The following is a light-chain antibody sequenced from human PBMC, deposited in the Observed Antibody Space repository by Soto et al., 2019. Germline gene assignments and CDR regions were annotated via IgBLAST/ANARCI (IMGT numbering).Light chain of an antibody. CDR2: DVN. CDR1: SSDVGGAYKY. CDR3: CSYTSTSTYV. J-gene: IGLJ1*01. Sequence: QSVLTQPASVSGFPGRSISISCTGTSSDVGGAYKYVSWYQHHPDKTPKLVIFDVNNRPSGFSNRFSGSKSGNTASLTISGLQAKDEADYYCCSYTSTSTYVFGTGTKVTVL. V-gene: IGLV2-14*03.